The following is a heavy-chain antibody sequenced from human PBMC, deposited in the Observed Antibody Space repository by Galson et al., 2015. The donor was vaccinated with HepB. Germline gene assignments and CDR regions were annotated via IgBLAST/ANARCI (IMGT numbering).Heavy chain of an antibody. CDR1: GFTFSSYG. J-gene: IGHJ5*02. D-gene: IGHD4-23*01. CDR2: ISYAGTNK. CDR3: AKDPGYSDYGGNWLDP. Sequence: SLRLSCAASGFTFSSYGMHWVRQAPGKGLEWVAVISYAGTNKYYADSVKGRFTISRDNSKNTLYLQMNSLRAEDTAVYYCAKDPGYSDYGGNWLDPWGQGTPVTVSS. V-gene: IGHV3-30*18.